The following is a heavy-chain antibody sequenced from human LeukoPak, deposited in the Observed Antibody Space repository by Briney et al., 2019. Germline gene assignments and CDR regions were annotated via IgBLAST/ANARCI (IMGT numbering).Heavy chain of an antibody. CDR1: GGSISSYF. D-gene: IGHD4-17*01. CDR3: ARQMNTVTADY. Sequence: PSETLSLTCAVSGGSISSYFWGWVRQPPGKGLEWIGGIFYSGSTYYNPSLNSRVTISIDTSKNQFSLRLSSVTAADTAVYYCARQMNTVTADYWGQGTLVTVSS. J-gene: IGHJ4*02. V-gene: IGHV4-39*01. CDR2: IFYSGST.